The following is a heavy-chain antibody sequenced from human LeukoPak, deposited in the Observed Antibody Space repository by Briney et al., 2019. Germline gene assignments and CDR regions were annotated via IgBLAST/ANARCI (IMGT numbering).Heavy chain of an antibody. D-gene: IGHD4-17*01. CDR3: AREYGGDHIFDY. J-gene: IGHJ4*02. CDR1: GGSISSGGYY. V-gene: IGHV4-31*03. Sequence: SETLSLTRTVSGGSISSGGYYWSWIRQHPGKGLEWIGYIYYSGSTYYNPSLKSRVTISVDTSKNQFSLKLSSVTAADTAVYYCAREYGGDHIFDYWGQGTLVTVSS. CDR2: IYYSGST.